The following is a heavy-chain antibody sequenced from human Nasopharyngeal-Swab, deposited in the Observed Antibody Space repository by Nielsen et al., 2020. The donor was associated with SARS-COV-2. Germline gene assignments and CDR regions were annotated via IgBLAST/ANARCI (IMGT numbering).Heavy chain of an antibody. CDR2: IKQDGSGK. J-gene: IGHJ6*02. CDR1: GFTFSSYW. D-gene: IGHD2-15*01. Sequence: GGSLRLSCAASGFTFSSYWMSWVRQAPGKGLEWVANIKQDGSGKYYVDSVKGRFTISRDNAKNSLYLQMNSLRAEDTAVYYCARDFSAPLLAFYYYYGMDVWGQGTTVTVSS. V-gene: IGHV3-7*01. CDR3: ARDFSAPLLAFYYYYGMDV.